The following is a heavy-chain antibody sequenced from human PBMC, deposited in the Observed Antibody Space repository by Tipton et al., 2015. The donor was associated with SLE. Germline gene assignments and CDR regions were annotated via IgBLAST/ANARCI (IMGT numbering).Heavy chain of an antibody. CDR1: GGSISSGGYY. D-gene: IGHD6-6*01. V-gene: IGHV4-39*07. Sequence: TLSLTCTVSGGSISSGGYYWSWIRQPPGKGLEWIGSIYYSGSTYHNPSLKSRVTISVDTSKNQFSLKLSSVTAADTAVYYCARSSKQLVLYFDYWGQGTLVTVSS. CDR2: IYYSGST. CDR3: ARSSKQLVLYFDY. J-gene: IGHJ4*02.